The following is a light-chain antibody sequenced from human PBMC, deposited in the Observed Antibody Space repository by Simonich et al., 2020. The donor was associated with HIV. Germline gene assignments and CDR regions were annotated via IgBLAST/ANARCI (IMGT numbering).Light chain of an antibody. Sequence: DIVMTQSPLSLPVTPGEPASISCRSSQSLLHAYNYLDWYLQKPGQSPQLLLYLGSNRASGVPDRFSGCGSGTDFTLKINRVEAEDVGIYYCMQPLQTVTFGGGTKVEIK. V-gene: IGKV2-28*01. J-gene: IGKJ4*01. CDR1: QSLLHAYNY. CDR2: LGS. CDR3: MQPLQTVT.